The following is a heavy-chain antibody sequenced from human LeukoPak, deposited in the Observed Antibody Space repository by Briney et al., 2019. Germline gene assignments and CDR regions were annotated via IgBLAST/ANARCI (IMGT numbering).Heavy chain of an antibody. CDR2: IYYSGST. J-gene: IGHJ5*02. D-gene: IGHD5/OR15-5a*01. V-gene: IGHV4-59*02. CDR3: ARSVRNWFDP. Sequence: SETLSLTRTVFGDSVSSYYWSWIRRPPGKGLEWIGYIYYSGSTNYNPSLKSRVTISIDTSKNQFSLSLTSVTAADTAVYYCARSVRNWFDPWGQGALVTVFS. CDR1: GDSVSSYY.